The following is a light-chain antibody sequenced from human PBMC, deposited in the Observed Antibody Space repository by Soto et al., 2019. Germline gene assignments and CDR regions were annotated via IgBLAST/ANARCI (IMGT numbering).Light chain of an antibody. CDR2: DAS. V-gene: IGKV3D-11*01. Sequence: IVLTQSPGTLSSSTGDRATISCRASQGVSSYLAWYQQKPGKAPRLLIYDASTMHSGVPARFSGSGSGTDFTLTISCLESEDFAIYYCQQYCNCPVTFGPGTKVDIK. CDR1: QGVSSY. J-gene: IGKJ3*01. CDR3: QQYCNCPVT.